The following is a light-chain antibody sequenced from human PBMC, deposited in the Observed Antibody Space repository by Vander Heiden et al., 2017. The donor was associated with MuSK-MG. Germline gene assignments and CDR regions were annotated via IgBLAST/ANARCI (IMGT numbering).Light chain of an antibody. CDR2: DDG. J-gene: IGLJ1*01. Sequence: SYALTQPHSASEAPRQTARITCGGSESGRRGVHRCQQRPGQAPVVVVYDDGDRPSGIPERFSGSNAGNTATLTISRVEAGDEADYYCQVWESGSDQFVFGTGTKVTVL. V-gene: IGLV3-21*02. CDR3: QVWESGSDQFV. CDR1: ESGRRG.